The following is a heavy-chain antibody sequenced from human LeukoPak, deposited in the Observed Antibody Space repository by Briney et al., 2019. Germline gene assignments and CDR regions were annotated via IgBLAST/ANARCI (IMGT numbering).Heavy chain of an antibody. V-gene: IGHV6-1*01. CDR2: TYYRSKWYN. Sequence: QTLSLTCAISGDSVSSNSAAWNWIRQSPSRGLEWLGRTYYRSKWYNDYAVSVKSRITINPDTSKNQFSLQLNSVTPEDTAVYYCARENSSGWYSWYYYYYGMDVWGQGTTVTVSS. J-gene: IGHJ6*02. CDR1: GDSVSSNSAA. CDR3: ARENSSGWYSWYYYYYGMDV. D-gene: IGHD6-19*01.